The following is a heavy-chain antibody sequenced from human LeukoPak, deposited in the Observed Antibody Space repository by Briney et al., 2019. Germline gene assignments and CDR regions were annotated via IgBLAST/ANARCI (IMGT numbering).Heavy chain of an antibody. J-gene: IGHJ4*02. V-gene: IGHV3-23*01. CDR2: IGATGADT. D-gene: IGHD6-19*01. CDR1: GFTFSNYG. CDR3: ARGDGGNLAVAVLDY. Sequence: PGGSLRLSCAASGFTFSNYGMSWVRQAPGKGLEEVSLIGATGADTYYADSVKGRFIISRDNSKNTLYLQMNSLRAEDTAVYYCARGDGGNLAVAVLDYWGQGTLVTVSS.